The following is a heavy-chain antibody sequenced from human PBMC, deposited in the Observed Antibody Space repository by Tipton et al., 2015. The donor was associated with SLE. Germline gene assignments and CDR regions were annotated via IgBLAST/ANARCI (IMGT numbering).Heavy chain of an antibody. V-gene: IGHV4-59*01. CDR3: ARRGALAAAGAYYYYGMDV. CDR2: IYYSGST. D-gene: IGHD6-13*01. Sequence: TLSLTCTVSGGSISSYYWSWIRQPPGKGLEWIGYIYYSGSTDYNPSLKSRVTISVDTSKNQFSLKLNSVTAADTAVYYCARRGALAAAGAYYYYGMDVWGQGTTVTVSS. CDR1: GGSISSYY. J-gene: IGHJ6*02.